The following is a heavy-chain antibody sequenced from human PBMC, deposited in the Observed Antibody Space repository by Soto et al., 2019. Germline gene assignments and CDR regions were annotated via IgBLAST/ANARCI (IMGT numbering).Heavy chain of an antibody. Sequence: QVQLQQWGAGLLKPSETLSLTCAGYGGSFSDHYWSWIPQPPGKGLEWIGEISHSGSTTSTPSLKSRVTISVDASKNRFSLKLSCVSAAQTAVYYCARVGGFNYFSDYWGQRTLVTVSS. CDR2: ISHSGST. V-gene: IGHV4-34*01. CDR1: GGSFSDHY. J-gene: IGHJ4*02. D-gene: IGHD1-7*01. CDR3: ARVGGFNYFSDY.